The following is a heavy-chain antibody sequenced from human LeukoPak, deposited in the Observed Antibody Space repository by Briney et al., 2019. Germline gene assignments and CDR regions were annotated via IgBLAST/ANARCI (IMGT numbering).Heavy chain of an antibody. J-gene: IGHJ5*02. CDR3: TRWDYYDSSGYHSTAFDP. V-gene: IGHV4-39*07. CDR2: IYYSGST. Sequence: SETLSLTCTVSGGSISSSSYYWGWIRQPPGKGLEWIGSIYYSGSTYYNPSLKSRVTISVDTSKNQFSLKLSSVTAADTAVYYCTRWDYYDSSGYHSTAFDPWGQGTLVTVSS. CDR1: GGSISSSSYY. D-gene: IGHD3-22*01.